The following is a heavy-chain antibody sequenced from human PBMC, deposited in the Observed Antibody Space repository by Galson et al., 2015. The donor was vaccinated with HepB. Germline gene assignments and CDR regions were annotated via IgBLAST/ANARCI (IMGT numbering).Heavy chain of an antibody. V-gene: IGHV3-30-3*01. Sequence: SLRLSCAASGFTFSSYAMHWVRQAPGKGLEWVAVISYDGSNKYYADSVKGRFTISRDNSKNTLYLQMNSLRAEDTAVYYCARVIAAAGTGAYYYYGMDVWGQGTTVTVSS. CDR1: GFTFSSYA. CDR3: ARVIAAAGTGAYYYYGMDV. J-gene: IGHJ6*02. D-gene: IGHD6-13*01. CDR2: ISYDGSNK.